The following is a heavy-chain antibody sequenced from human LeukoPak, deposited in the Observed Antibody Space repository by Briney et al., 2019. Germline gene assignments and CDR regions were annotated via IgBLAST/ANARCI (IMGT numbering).Heavy chain of an antibody. V-gene: IGHV1-69*05. CDR2: ISPISETP. J-gene: IGHJ4*02. D-gene: IGHD3-10*01. Sequence: GSSVKVSCKASGGTFTNYAISWVRQAPGHGLEWMGGISPISETPNYALRFQGRVTITRDESTATAYMELTSLRSDDTAVYYCASGYYYGSSSYYHTGYLDHWAQGTLVTVSS. CDR1: GGTFTNYA. CDR3: ASGYYYGSSSYYHTGYLDH.